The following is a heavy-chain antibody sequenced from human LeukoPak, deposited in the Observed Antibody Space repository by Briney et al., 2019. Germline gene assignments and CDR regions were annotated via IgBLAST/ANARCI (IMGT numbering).Heavy chain of an antibody. Sequence: SVKVSCKASGFTFTSSAVQWVRQARGQRLEWIGWIVVGSGNTNYAQKFQERVTITRDMSTSTAYMELSSLRSEDTAVYYCAADPIVLMVYATPGEAFDIWGQGTMVTVSS. D-gene: IGHD2-8*01. CDR3: AADPIVLMVYATPGEAFDI. V-gene: IGHV1-58*01. J-gene: IGHJ3*02. CDR2: IVVGSGNT. CDR1: GFTFTSSA.